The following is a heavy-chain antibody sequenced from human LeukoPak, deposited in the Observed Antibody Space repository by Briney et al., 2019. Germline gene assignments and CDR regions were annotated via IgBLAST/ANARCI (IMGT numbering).Heavy chain of an antibody. D-gene: IGHD2-2*01. CDR2: ISASGGST. CDR1: VFTLSSYA. CDR3: AKGVCSSTSCYWYY. V-gene: IGHV3-23*01. Sequence: GGSLRLSCAASVFTLSSYAMSWVRQAPGKGREWVSAISASGGSTYDADSVNGRFTISRDNSKNTLYLQMNSLRAEDTAVYYCAKGVCSSTSCYWYYWGQGTLVTVSS. J-gene: IGHJ4*02.